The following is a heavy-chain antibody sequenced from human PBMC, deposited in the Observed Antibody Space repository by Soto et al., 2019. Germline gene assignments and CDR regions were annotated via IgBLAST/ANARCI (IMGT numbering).Heavy chain of an antibody. V-gene: IGHV3-11*01. Sequence: GGSLRLSCAASGFTFSDYYMSWIRQAPGKGLEWVSYISSSGSTIYYADSVKGRFTISRDNAKNSLYLQMNSLRAEDTAVYYCASDLLYFDWLLNYFDYGGQGTLVTVS. CDR2: ISSSGSTI. D-gene: IGHD3-9*01. J-gene: IGHJ4*02. CDR3: ASDLLYFDWLLNYFDY. CDR1: GFTFSDYY.